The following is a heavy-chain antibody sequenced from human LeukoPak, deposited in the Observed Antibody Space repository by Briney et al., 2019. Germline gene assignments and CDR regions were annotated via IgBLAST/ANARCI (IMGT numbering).Heavy chain of an antibody. CDR1: GCSFTGYY. V-gene: IGHV1-2*02. J-gene: IGHJ4*02. CDR2: INPSNGGT. Sequence: DSLKLSCNASGCSFTGYYIHWVRQPPGQGLEWMGWINPSNGGTNFAQNFQGRVTMTRHMYTTKAEMELRRMTCDDTAVYYCGATPEYDSSGASFDYWGQGTLVTVSS. D-gene: IGHD3-22*01. CDR3: GATPEYDSSGASFDY.